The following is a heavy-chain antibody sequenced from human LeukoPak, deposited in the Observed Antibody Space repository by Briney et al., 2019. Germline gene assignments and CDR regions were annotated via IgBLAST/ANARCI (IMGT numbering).Heavy chain of an antibody. V-gene: IGHV4-39*06. CDR1: GGSISSGSYY. Sequence: PSETLSLTCTVSGGSISSGSYYWGWIRQPPGKGLEGIGTIYYSGSTYYNPSLKSRVTISVDTSQNQFPLKLSSVTAADTAVYYCARVWPLWFGEYFDYWGQGTLVTVSS. J-gene: IGHJ4*02. CDR3: ARVWPLWFGEYFDY. D-gene: IGHD3-10*01. CDR2: IYYSGST.